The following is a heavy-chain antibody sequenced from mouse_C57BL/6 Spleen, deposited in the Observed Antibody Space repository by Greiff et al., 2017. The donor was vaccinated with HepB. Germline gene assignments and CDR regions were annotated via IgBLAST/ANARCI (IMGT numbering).Heavy chain of an antibody. CDR3: AKRTAQAEDY. V-gene: IGHV1-81*01. CDR1: GYTFTSYG. J-gene: IGHJ2*01. D-gene: IGHD3-2*02. Sequence: VKLMESGAELARPGASVKLSCKASGYTFTSYGISWVKQRTGQGLEWIGEIYPRSGNTYYNEKFKGKATLTADKSSSTAYMELRSLTSEDSAVYFCAKRTAQAEDYWGQGTTLTVSS. CDR2: IYPRSGNT.